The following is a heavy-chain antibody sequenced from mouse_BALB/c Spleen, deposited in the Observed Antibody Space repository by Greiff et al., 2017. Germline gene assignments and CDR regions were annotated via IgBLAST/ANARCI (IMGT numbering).Heavy chain of an antibody. D-gene: IGHD2-4*01. Sequence: DVKLQESGPSLVKPSQTLSLTCSVTGDSITSGYWNWIRKFPGNKLEYMGYISYSGSTYYNPSLKSRISITRDTSKNQYYLQLNSVTTEDTATYYCASPSTMITGYAMDYWGQGTSVTVSS. CDR1: GDSITSGY. V-gene: IGHV3-8*02. CDR3: ASPSTMITGYAMDY. J-gene: IGHJ4*01. CDR2: ISYSGST.